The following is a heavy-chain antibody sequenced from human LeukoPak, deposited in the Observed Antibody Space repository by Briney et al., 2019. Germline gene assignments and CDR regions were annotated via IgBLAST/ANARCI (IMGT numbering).Heavy chain of an antibody. V-gene: IGHV3-30*02. J-gene: IGHJ4*02. CDR2: IRYDGSNK. CDR3: AKGLFSLSRIAVAGSDY. D-gene: IGHD6-19*01. Sequence: GGSLRLSCAASGSTFSSYGMHWVRQAPGKGLEWVAFIRYDGSNKYYADSVKGRFTISRDNSKNTLYLQMNSLRAEDTAVYYCAKGLFSLSRIAVAGSDYWGQGTLVTVSS. CDR1: GSTFSSYG.